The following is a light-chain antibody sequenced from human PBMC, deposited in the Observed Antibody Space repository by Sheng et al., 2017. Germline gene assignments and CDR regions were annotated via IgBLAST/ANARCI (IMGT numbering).Light chain of an antibody. Sequence: YVLTQAPSVSVAPGQTARITCGGDNIGSKSVHWYQQRPGQAPVLVVYDDRDRPSGIPERFSGSNSGNTATLTISRVEAGDEADFYCQVWDSSSDHPFGGGTKLTVL. CDR1: NIGSKS. J-gene: IGLJ2*01. CDR2: DDR. V-gene: IGLV3-21*02. CDR3: QVWDSSSDHP.